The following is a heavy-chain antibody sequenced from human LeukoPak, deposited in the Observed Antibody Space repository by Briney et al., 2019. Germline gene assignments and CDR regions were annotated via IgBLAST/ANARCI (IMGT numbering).Heavy chain of an antibody. Sequence: GSLRLSCAAPGFPFSSYAMHWVRQAPGKGLGWVAVISYDGNHEYYADSVKGRFTISRDNSKNTLYLQMNSLGAEDTALYYCARDRTSSGYLLGAFDIWGQGTMVTVSS. D-gene: IGHD3-22*01. CDR2: ISYDGNHE. J-gene: IGHJ3*02. V-gene: IGHV3-30*04. CDR3: ARDRTSSGYLLGAFDI. CDR1: GFPFSSYA.